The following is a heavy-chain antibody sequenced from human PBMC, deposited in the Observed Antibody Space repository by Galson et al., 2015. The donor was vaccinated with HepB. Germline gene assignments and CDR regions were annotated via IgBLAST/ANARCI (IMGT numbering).Heavy chain of an antibody. CDR2: IIPILGIA. D-gene: IGHD3-10*01. V-gene: IGHV1-69*10. CDR3: ARGLTYYYGSGRVYPNNPDAFDI. J-gene: IGHJ3*02. CDR1: GGTFSSYA. Sequence: SVKVSCKASGGTFSSYAISWVRQAPGQGLEWMGGIIPILGIANYAQKFQGRVTITADESTSTAYMELSSLRSEDTAVYYCARGLTYYYGSGRVYPNNPDAFDIWGQGTMVTVSS.